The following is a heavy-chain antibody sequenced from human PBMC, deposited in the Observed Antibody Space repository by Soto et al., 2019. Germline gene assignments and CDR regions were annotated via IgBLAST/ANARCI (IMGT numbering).Heavy chain of an antibody. Sequence: QVQLVESGGGVVQPGRSRRLSCLASGFTFSNYAIHWVRQAPGEGLEWVAVISYDGRNKNYADSVKGRFTISRDNSKNTLYLQMNSMIPDDTAVYYCARDPAYQAQYGMDVWGQGTTVTVSS. CDR1: GFTFSNYA. CDR3: ARDPAYQAQYGMDV. V-gene: IGHV3-30-3*01. CDR2: ISYDGRNK. D-gene: IGHD2-2*01. J-gene: IGHJ6*02.